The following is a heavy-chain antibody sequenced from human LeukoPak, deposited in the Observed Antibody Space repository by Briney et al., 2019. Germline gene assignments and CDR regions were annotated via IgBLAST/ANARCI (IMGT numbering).Heavy chain of an antibody. Sequence: PSETLSLTCTVSGESISGFYWTWIRQPPGKRLEWIGYIYYSGSTNYNPSLKSRVTISVDTSKNQFSLKLSSVTAADTAVYYCARDRSGVGATFNYWGQGTLVTVSS. CDR1: GESISGFY. J-gene: IGHJ4*02. CDR3: ARDRSGVGATFNY. CDR2: IYYSGST. V-gene: IGHV4-59*12. D-gene: IGHD1-26*01.